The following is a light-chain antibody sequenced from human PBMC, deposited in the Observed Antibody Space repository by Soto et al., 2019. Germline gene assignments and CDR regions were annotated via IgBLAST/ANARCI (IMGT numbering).Light chain of an antibody. Sequence: DIVLTQSPAARSLSPGESATLSCMASQSVSSYLAWYQQKPGQAPRLLIYAASSRATGSPDRFSGGGSGTDFTLTISRLEPEDFAVYYCQQYGYSPITFGQGTRLEIK. CDR2: AAS. V-gene: IGKV3-20*01. CDR3: QQYGYSPIT. J-gene: IGKJ5*01. CDR1: QSVSSY.